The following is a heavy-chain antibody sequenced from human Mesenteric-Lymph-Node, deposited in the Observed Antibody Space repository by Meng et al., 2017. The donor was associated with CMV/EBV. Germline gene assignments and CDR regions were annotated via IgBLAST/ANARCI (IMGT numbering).Heavy chain of an antibody. V-gene: IGHV4-39*07. CDR2: ISYSGSA. D-gene: IGHD2-2*01. CDR1: GGSISSSSYF. Sequence: SETLSLTCTVSGGSISSSSYFWGWIRLPPGKGLEWIGSISYSGSAYYSPSLKSRVTISRDTSKNQLSLKLSSVTAADASVYYCARGRRSVVVPAAIFGHWGQGTLVTVSS. J-gene: IGHJ4*02. CDR3: ARGRRSVVVPAAIFGH.